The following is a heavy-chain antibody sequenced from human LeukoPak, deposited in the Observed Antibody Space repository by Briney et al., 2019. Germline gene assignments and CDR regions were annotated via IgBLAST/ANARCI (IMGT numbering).Heavy chain of an antibody. V-gene: IGHV3-21*01. D-gene: IGHD2-2*01. CDR2: ISSSSSYI. J-gene: IGHJ4*02. CDR3: ARDSRYCSSTSCYHEY. Sequence: GGSLRLSCAASGFTFSSHSMNWVRQAPGKGLEWVSSISSSSSYIYYADSVKGRFTISRDNAKNSLNLQMNSLRAEDTAVYYCARDSRYCSSTSCYHEYWGQGTLVTVSS. CDR1: GFTFSSHS.